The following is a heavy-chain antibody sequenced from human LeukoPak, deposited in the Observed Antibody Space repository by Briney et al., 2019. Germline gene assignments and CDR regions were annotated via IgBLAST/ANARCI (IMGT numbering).Heavy chain of an antibody. J-gene: IGHJ4*02. CDR2: IKGNGDTT. D-gene: IGHD6-19*01. CDR3: AKDIGSGWSFDY. Sequence: GGSLRLSCAASGFTFHNYAMHWVRQAPGKGLEWVSLIKGNGDTTYNADSVKGRFTISRDDSKNSLYLQINSLRTEDTALYYCAKDIGSGWSFDYWGQGTLVTVSS. CDR1: GFTFHNYA. V-gene: IGHV3-43*02.